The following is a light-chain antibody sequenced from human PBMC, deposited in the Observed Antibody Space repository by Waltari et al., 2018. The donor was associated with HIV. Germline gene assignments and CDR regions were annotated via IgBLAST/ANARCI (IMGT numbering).Light chain of an antibody. CDR2: RNN. V-gene: IGLV1-47*01. Sequence: QSVLTQPPSASGTPGHSVTISCSGSSSNIGGNFVYWYQQLPGAAPKLLIYRNNQRPSGVPDRFSGSKSGTSASLAISGLRSEDEADYYCAAWDDSLREVFGGGTKLTVL. J-gene: IGLJ3*02. CDR1: SSNIGGNF. CDR3: AAWDDSLREV.